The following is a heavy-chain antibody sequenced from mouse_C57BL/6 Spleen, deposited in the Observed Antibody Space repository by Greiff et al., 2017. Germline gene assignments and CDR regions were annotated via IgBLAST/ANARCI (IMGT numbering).Heavy chain of an antibody. CDR1: GYTFTSYW. CDR3: ANGPNYYGSSPSYWYFDV. CDR2: INPSSGYT. V-gene: IGHV1-7*01. J-gene: IGHJ1*03. D-gene: IGHD1-1*01. Sequence: QVQLQQSGAELAKPGASVKLSCKASGYTFTSYWMHWVKQRPGQGLEWIGYINPSSGYTKYNQKFKDKATLTADKSTSTSYIQRSSLTYADSAVYSWANGPNYYGSSPSYWYFDVWGTGTTVTVSS.